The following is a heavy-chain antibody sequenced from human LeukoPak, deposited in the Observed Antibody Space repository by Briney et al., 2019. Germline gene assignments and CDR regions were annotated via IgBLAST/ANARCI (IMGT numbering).Heavy chain of an antibody. J-gene: IGHJ3*02. CDR2: IYYSGST. Sequence: PSETLSLTCTVSGGSISSSSYYWGWIRQPPGKGLEWIGSIYYSGSTYYNPSLKSRVTISVDTSKNQFSLKLSSVTAADTAVYYCARGGYYDILTGYYLVAFDIWGQGTMVTVSS. D-gene: IGHD3-9*01. CDR3: ARGGYYDILTGYYLVAFDI. CDR1: GGSISSSSYY. V-gene: IGHV4-39*07.